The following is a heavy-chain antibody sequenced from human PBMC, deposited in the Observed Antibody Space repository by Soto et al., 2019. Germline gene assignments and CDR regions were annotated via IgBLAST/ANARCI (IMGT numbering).Heavy chain of an antibody. CDR3: ARDKDRLPLGGNYYYVLEV. V-gene: IGHV1-69*12. J-gene: IGHJ6*02. Sequence: QVQLEQSGAEVKQPGSSVRVSCKASGGTFSNSAISWVRQAPGQGLEWMGGIMPVFRAPDYARNFQGRVTITADESTTTAYMELHGLRSDDTAVYFCARDKDRLPLGGNYYYVLEVWGQGTTVTVSS. CDR2: IMPVFRAP. CDR1: GGTFSNSA. D-gene: IGHD5-12*01.